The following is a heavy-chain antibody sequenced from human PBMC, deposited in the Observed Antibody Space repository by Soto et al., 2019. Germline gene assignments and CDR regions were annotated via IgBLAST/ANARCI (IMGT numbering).Heavy chain of an antibody. CDR1: GFSLSTSGVG. CDR2: IFSNDEK. D-gene: IGHD2-8*02. Sequence: SGPTLVNPTQTLTLTCTFSGFSLSTSGVGVGWIRQPPGKALEWLAHIFSNDEKSYSTSLKSRLTISKDTSKSQVVLTMTNMDPVDTATYYCARISLVPYYYYGMDVWGQGTTVTVSS. J-gene: IGHJ6*02. V-gene: IGHV2-26*01. CDR3: ARISLVPYYYYGMDV.